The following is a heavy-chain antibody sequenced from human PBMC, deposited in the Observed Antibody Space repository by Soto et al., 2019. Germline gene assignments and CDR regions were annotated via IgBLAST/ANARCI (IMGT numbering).Heavy chain of an antibody. J-gene: IGHJ4*02. V-gene: IGHV3-30-3*01. CDR2: ISYDGSNK. CDR1: GFTFSSYA. Sequence: PGGSLRLSCAASGFTFSSYAMHWVRQAPGKGLDWVAVISYDGSNKYYADSVKGRFTISRDNSKNTLFLQMNSLRAEDTAVYYCASSGYWGQGTLVTVSS. CDR3: ASSGY.